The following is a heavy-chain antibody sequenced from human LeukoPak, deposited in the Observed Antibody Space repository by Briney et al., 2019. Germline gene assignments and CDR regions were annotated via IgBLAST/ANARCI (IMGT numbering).Heavy chain of an antibody. CDR2: ISSSSSYI. J-gene: IGHJ4*02. Sequence: GGSLRLSCAASGFTFSSYSMNWVRQAPGKGLEWVSSISSSSSYIYYADSVKGRFTISRDNAKNSLYLQMNSLRAEDTAVYYCARASSSWDRFDYWGQGTLVTVSS. CDR1: GFTFSSYS. CDR3: ARASSSWDRFDY. V-gene: IGHV3-21*01. D-gene: IGHD6-13*01.